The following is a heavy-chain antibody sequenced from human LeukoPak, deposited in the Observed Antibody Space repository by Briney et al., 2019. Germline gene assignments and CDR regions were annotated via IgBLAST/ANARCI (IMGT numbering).Heavy chain of an antibody. CDR2: INPNSGGT. Sequence: ASVEVSCKASGYTFTGYYIHWVRQAPGQGLEWMGWINPNSGGTKYAQKFQGRATMTRDTSISTAYMELRRLTADDTAVYYCARGRGPYYCVMDVWGQGTTVTVSS. CDR1: GYTFTGYY. V-gene: IGHV1-2*02. D-gene: IGHD3-10*01. CDR3: ARGRGPYYCVMDV. J-gene: IGHJ6*02.